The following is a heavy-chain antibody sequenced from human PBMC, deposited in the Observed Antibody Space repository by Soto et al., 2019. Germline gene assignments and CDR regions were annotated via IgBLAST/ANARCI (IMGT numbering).Heavy chain of an antibody. J-gene: IGHJ6*02. CDR3: AKGGGDYEEDYYYYGMDV. D-gene: IGHD4-17*01. CDR1: GFTFSSYG. CDR2: ISYDGSNK. V-gene: IGHV3-30*18. Sequence: QVQLVESGGGVVQPGRSLRLSCAASGFTFSSYGMHWVRQAPGKGLEWVAVISYDGSNKYYADSVKGRFTISRDNSKNTLYLQMNSMRAEDKAVYYCAKGGGDYEEDYYYYGMDVWGQGTTVTVSS.